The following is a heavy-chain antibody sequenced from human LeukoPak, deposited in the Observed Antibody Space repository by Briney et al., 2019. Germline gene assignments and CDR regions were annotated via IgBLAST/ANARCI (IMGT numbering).Heavy chain of an antibody. V-gene: IGHV4-59*01. CDR2: IYDSGST. Sequence: PSETLSLTCTVSGGSISSYYWSWIRQPPGKGLEWIGYIYDSGSTNYNPSLKSRVTISVDTSKNQFSLKLSSVTAADTAVYYCARGRHSGSYIPQVDYWGQGTLVTVSS. D-gene: IGHD3-10*01. J-gene: IGHJ4*02. CDR1: GGSISSYY. CDR3: ARGRHSGSYIPQVDY.